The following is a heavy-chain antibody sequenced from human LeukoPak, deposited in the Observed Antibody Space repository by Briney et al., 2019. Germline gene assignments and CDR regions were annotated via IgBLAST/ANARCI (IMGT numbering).Heavy chain of an antibody. D-gene: IGHD3-22*01. CDR1: GGSISSSSYY. CDR2: IDYSGST. CDR3: ARGTYYYDSSGYRSFDH. V-gene: IGHV4-39*01. J-gene: IGHJ4*02. Sequence: PSETLSLTCTVSGGSISSSSYYWGWIRQPPGKGLEWIGNIDYSGSTYYNPSLKSRVTMSVDTSKNQFSLKLSSVTAADTAVYYCARGTYYYDSSGYRSFDHWGQGTLVTVSS.